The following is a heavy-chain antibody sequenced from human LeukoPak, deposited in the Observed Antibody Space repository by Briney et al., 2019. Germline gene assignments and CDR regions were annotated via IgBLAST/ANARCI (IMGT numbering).Heavy chain of an antibody. V-gene: IGHV4-39*01. Sequence: SETLSLTCTVSGGSISSSSYYWGWIRQPPGKGLECIGTFYYRGSTSYSPSLKSRVTISVDTSKNQFSLQLTSVTAADTAVYYCARHLPVPRGWYDCWGQGTLVPSPQ. CDR2: FYYRGST. J-gene: IGHJ5*01. CDR1: GGSISSSSYY. CDR3: ARHLPVPRGWYDC.